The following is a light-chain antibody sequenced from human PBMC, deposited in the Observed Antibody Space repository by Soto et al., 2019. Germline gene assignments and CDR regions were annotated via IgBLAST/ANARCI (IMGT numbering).Light chain of an antibody. V-gene: IGLV2-23*03. Sequence: QSALTQPASVSGSPGQSISISCTGTSSDVVTYNLVSWYQQHPGKAPTVLIYEGTKRPSGVSNRFSGSKSGNTASLTISGLQTEDEADYYCYSFAGSTTFSYVFGPGTKVNVL. CDR2: EGT. CDR3: YSFAGSTTFSYV. CDR1: SSDVVTYNL. J-gene: IGLJ1*01.